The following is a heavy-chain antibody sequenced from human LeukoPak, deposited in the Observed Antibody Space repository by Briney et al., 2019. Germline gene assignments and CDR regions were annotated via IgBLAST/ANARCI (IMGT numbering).Heavy chain of an antibody. CDR3: AKDANYYDSSGYLFPFDY. D-gene: IGHD3-22*01. J-gene: IGHJ4*02. V-gene: IGHV3-33*06. Sequence: YYADSVKGRFSVSRDNSKNILYLQMDSLRADDSALYYCAKDANYYDSSGYLFPFDYWGQGTLVTVSS.